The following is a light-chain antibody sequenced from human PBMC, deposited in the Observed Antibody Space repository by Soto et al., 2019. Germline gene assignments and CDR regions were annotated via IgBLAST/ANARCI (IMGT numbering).Light chain of an antibody. J-gene: IGLJ3*02. Sequence: QPVLTQPPSASGTPGQRVTISCSGGSSNIGKNYVYWYQQIPGTAPKLLIHRNNQRPSGVPDRFSGSKSGTSASLAISGLRSEDEADFYCATWDDSLSGRVFGGGTQLTVL. CDR2: RNN. CDR1: SSNIGKNY. CDR3: ATWDDSLSGRV. V-gene: IGLV1-47*01.